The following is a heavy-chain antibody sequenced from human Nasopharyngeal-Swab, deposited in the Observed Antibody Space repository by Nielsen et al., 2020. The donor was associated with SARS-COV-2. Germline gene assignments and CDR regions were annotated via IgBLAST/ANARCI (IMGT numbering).Heavy chain of an antibody. V-gene: IGHV3-49*02. J-gene: IGHJ4*02. CDR3: TRDPIMIFGVVPDY. Sequence: WIRQPPEKGLEWVGFIRSKAYGGVPDYAASVKGRFTISRDDSKSIAYLQMNSLKIEDTAVYYCTRDPIMIFGVVPDYWGQGTLVTVSS. CDR2: IRSKAYGGVP. D-gene: IGHD3-3*01.